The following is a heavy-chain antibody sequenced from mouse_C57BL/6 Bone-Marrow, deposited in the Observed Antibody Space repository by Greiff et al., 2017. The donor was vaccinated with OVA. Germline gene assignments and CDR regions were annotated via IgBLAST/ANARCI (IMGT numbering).Heavy chain of an antibody. CDR3: ASPIYYYGSSYGFDV. V-gene: IGHV5-6*01. Sequence: EVQGVESGGDLVKPGGPLKLSCAASGFTFSSYGMSWVRQTPDKRLEWVATISSGGSYTYYPDSVKGRFTISRDNAKNTLYLQMSSLKSEDTAMYYCASPIYYYGSSYGFDVWGTGTTVTVSS. CDR1: GFTFSSYG. D-gene: IGHD1-1*01. J-gene: IGHJ1*03. CDR2: ISSGGSYT.